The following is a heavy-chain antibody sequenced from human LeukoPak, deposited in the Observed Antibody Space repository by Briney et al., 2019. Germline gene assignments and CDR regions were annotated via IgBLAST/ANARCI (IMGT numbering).Heavy chain of an antibody. Sequence: ASVKVSCKASGYTFTSYSMHWVRQAPGQGLEWMGIINPNGGSTIYAQKFQGRVTMTRDTSTSTVYMDLTSLRSEDTAVYYCARDALVVVPTLGAFDIWGQGTMVTVSS. J-gene: IGHJ3*02. CDR2: INPNGGST. V-gene: IGHV1-46*01. CDR3: ARDALVVVPTLGAFDI. CDR1: GYTFTSYS. D-gene: IGHD2-21*01.